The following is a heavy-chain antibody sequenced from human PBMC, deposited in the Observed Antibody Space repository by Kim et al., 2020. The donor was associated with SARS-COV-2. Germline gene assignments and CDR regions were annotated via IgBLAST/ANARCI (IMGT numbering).Heavy chain of an antibody. J-gene: IGHJ6*02. D-gene: IGHD3-10*01. CDR2: IYYSGST. CDR3: ASEMVRGVNPIVYGMDV. V-gene: IGHV4-31*03. CDR1: GGSINSGGYY. Sequence: SETLSLTCTVSGGSINSGGYYWSWIRQHPGKGLEWIGYIYYSGSTYNNPSLKSRVTISVDTSKNQFSLKLSSVTAADTAVYYCASEMVRGVNPIVYGMDVWGQGTTVTVSS.